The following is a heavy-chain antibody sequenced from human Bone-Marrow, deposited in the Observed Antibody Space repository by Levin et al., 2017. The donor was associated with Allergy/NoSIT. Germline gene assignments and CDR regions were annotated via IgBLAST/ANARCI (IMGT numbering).Heavy chain of an antibody. CDR3: ARARHSPYCSGGSCYSDYYYYYGMDV. D-gene: IGHD2-15*01. CDR2: ISSSGSTI. J-gene: IGHJ6*02. V-gene: IGHV3-11*01. Sequence: GGSLRLSCAASGFTFSDYYMSWIRQAPGKGLEWVSYISSSGSTIYYADSVKGRFTISRDNAKNSLYLQMNSLRGEDTAVYYCARARHSPYCSGGSCYSDYYYYYGMDVWGQGTTVTVSS. CDR1: GFTFSDYY.